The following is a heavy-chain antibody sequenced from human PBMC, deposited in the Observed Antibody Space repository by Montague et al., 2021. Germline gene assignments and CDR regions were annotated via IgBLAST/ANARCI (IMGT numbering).Heavy chain of an antibody. V-gene: IGHV3-74*01. CDR3: VRDGHAYNFDY. CDR1: GFPFSNYC. Sequence: SLRLSCAASGFPFSNYCMHWVRQAPGKGLVWVSRIHGDGNYKNYADSVKGRFTISRDNAKNTLYLHMDSLRAGDTSIYYCVRDGHAYNFDYWGQGTLVTGSS. J-gene: IGHJ4*02. D-gene: IGHD5-24*01. CDR2: IHGDGNYK.